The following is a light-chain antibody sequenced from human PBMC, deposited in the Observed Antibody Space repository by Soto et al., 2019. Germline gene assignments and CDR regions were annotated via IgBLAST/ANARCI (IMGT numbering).Light chain of an antibody. CDR3: QHYNSYSEA. CDR2: GAY. J-gene: IGKJ1*01. Sequence: EIVLTKSPATLSVSPGERATLSCRATQTVSTNFAWFQQKAGQAPRLLIYGAYTRASGLPARFSGSGSGTEFTLTISSLQPDDFATYYCQHYNSYSEAFGQGTKVDI. CDR1: QTVSTN. V-gene: IGKV3-15*01.